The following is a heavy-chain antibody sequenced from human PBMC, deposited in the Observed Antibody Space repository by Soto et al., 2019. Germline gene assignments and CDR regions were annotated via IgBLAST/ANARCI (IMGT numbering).Heavy chain of an antibody. CDR1: GFALSPYW. J-gene: IGHJ4*02. CDR2: INQDGSVK. Sequence: GGPLRLSCYASGFALSPYWMSWVRQAPGKGLEWVASINQDGSVKHYVDSVRGRFTISRDNAKNSLFLQMNSLSAEDTAVYYCARLTEAVATFVYWGQGTPVTVPS. D-gene: IGHD1-1*01. V-gene: IGHV3-7*03. CDR3: ARLTEAVATFVY.